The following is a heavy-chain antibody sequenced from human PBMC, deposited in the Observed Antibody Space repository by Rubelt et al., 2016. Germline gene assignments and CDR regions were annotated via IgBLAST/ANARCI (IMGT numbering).Heavy chain of an antibody. V-gene: IGHV4-39*07. CDR1: GGSISSSSYY. CDR3: ARVRRWFGELLFNWFDP. CDR2: IYYSGST. J-gene: IGHJ5*02. Sequence: QLQLQESGPGLVKPSETLSLTCTVSGGSISSSSYYWGWIRQPPGKGLEWIGCIYYSGSTYYNPSLKRRGAISVDTCKNQFSLKLSSVTAAETAVYYCARVRRWFGELLFNWFDPWGQGTLVTVSS. D-gene: IGHD3-10*01.